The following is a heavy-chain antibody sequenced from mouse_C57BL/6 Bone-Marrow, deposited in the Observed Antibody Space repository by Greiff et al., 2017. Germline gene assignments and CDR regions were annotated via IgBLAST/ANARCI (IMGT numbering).Heavy chain of an antibody. Sequence: VMLVESGPELVKPGASVKLSCKASGYTFTSYDINWVKQRPGQGLEWIGWIYPRDGSTKYNEKFKGKATLTVDTSSSTAYMELHILTSEDSAVYFCTRLEFDGSGGDWYFDVWGTGTTVTVSS. J-gene: IGHJ1*03. V-gene: IGHV1-85*01. CDR3: TRLEFDGSGGDWYFDV. D-gene: IGHD1-1*01. CDR2: IYPRDGST. CDR1: GYTFTSYD.